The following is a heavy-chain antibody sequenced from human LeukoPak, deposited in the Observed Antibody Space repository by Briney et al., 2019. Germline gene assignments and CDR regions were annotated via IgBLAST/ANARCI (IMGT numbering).Heavy chain of an antibody. D-gene: IGHD4-17*01. CDR1: GFTFSTYS. V-gene: IGHV3-21*01. CDR2: ISSSSVYI. CDR3: ARADYGDSYYYYGMDV. Sequence: GGSLRLSCAASGFTFSTYSMNWVRQAPGKGLEWVSSISSSSVYIYYTDSVKGRFTISRDDDKNSLYLQMNSLRAEDTAVYYCARADYGDSYYYYGMDVWGQGTTVTVSS. J-gene: IGHJ6*02.